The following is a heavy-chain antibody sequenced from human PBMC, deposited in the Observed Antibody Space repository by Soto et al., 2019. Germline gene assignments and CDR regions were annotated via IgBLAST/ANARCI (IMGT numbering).Heavy chain of an antibody. CDR3: AADGSLGGSYNYYYYGMDV. D-gene: IGHD1-26*01. V-gene: IGHV1-58*01. J-gene: IGHJ6*02. CDR2: IVVGSGNT. Sequence: SVKVSCKASGFTFTSSAVQWVRQARGQRLEWIGWIVVGSGNTNYAQKFQERVTITRDMSTSTAYMELSSLRSEDTAVYYCAADGSLGGSYNYYYYGMDVWGQGTTVTVSS. CDR1: GFTFTSSA.